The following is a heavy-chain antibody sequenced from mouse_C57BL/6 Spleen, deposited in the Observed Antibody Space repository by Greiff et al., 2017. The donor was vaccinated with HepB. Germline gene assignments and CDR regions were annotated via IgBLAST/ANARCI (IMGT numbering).Heavy chain of an antibody. D-gene: IGHD1-1*01. Sequence: VQLQQSGAELAKPGASVKLSCKASGYTFTSYWMHWVKQRPGQGLEWIGYINPSSGYTKYNQKFKDKATLTADKSSSTAYMQLSSLTYEDSAVYYCARQPIPTYYYGSSLYYFDYWGQGTTLTVSS. CDR1: GYTFTSYW. V-gene: IGHV1-7*01. CDR3: ARQPIPTYYYGSSLYYFDY. J-gene: IGHJ2*01. CDR2: INPSSGYT.